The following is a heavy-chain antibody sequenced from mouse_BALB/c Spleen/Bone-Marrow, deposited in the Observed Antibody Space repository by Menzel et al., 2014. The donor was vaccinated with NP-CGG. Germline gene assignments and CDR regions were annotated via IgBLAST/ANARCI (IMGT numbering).Heavy chain of an antibody. CDR1: VYDLSNYS. Sequence: VQLQEPGADLVRPGTSVKVSCKASVYDLSNYSIEWVKQRPRQGLEWIGVINPGSGNSNYNERFKGKGTLTADKSSSTAYIHLNSLPSDDSAVCFCARHDGCLDCWGQGTSLSVSS. D-gene: IGHD2-3*01. CDR3: ARHDGCLDC. CDR2: INPGSGNS. V-gene: IGHV1-54*01. J-gene: IGHJ2*02.